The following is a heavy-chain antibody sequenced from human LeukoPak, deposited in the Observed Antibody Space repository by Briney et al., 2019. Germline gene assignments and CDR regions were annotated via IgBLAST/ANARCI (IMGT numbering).Heavy chain of an antibody. D-gene: IGHD6-19*01. J-gene: IGHJ4*02. CDR3: AAGYSSGWYVRYFDY. CDR1: GFTLSNYA. V-gene: IGHV3-23*01. Sequence: GGSLRLSCAASGFTLSNYAMSWVRQAPGKGLEWVSSISGSGGSTYEAENVKGRFTISRDNSKNTLYLQMNSLRDEDTATCHCAAGYSSGWYVRYFDYWGQGTLVTVSS. CDR2: ISGSGGST.